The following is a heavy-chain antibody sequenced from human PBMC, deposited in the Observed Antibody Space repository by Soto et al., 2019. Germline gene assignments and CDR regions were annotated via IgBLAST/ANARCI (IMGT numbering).Heavy chain of an antibody. CDR3: ARFLAVAAHQGGWFDP. CDR2: INPNSGGS. V-gene: IGHV1-2*02. D-gene: IGHD2-15*01. J-gene: IGHJ5*02. CDR1: GYTFTDYY. Sequence: ASVKVSCKASGYTFTDYYLHCVRQAPGQGLEWMGWINPNSGGSNYAKKFQGRITMSRDTSINTAYMDLSSLTSDDTAVYFCARFLAVAAHQGGWFDPWGQGTLVTVSS.